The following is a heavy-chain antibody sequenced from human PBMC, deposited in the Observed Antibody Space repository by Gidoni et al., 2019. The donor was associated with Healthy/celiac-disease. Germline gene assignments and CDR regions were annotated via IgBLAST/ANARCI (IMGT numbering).Heavy chain of an antibody. CDR2: ISAYNGNT. D-gene: IGHD2-15*01. CDR3: ARDGIVVVVGATHEYFHY. V-gene: IGHV1-18*01. CDR1: GYTFTNYG. Sequence: QVQLVQSGAEVKKPGASVKVSCKASGYTFTNYGISWVRQAPGQGLEWMGWISAYNGNTDYAQKFQGRVSMTTDVSTSTAYMELRSLRSDDTAVYYCARDGIVVVVGATHEYFHYWGQGTLVTVSS. J-gene: IGHJ1*01.